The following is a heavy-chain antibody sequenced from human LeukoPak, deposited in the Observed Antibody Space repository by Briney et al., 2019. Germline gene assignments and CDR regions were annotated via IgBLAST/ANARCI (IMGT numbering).Heavy chain of an antibody. J-gene: IGHJ4*02. CDR1: GNSINSAYY. D-gene: IGHD3-22*01. CDR3: AGQHDSSGYYFY. CDR2: IYHTGST. Sequence: PSETLSLTCAVTGNSINSAYYWGWIRQPPGKGLQWIGSIYHTGSTYYTPSLKSRVTISVDTSKNRFSLKLSSVTAADTAVYYCAGQHDSSGYYFYWGQGTLGTVSS. V-gene: IGHV4-38-2*01.